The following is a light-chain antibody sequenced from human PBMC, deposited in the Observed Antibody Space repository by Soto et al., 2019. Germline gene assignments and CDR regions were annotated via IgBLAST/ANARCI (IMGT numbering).Light chain of an antibody. CDR1: QSVLYSSNNKNY. CDR2: WAS. V-gene: IGKV4-1*01. Sequence: DIVMTQSPDSLAVSLGERATINCKSSQSVLYSSNNKNYLAWYQQRPGQPPKLLSYWASTLESGVPDRFSGSWSGTDCTLTISCRQAEDVAVYYCQQYESNPPTVGQGTKLEIK. CDR3: QQYESNPPT. J-gene: IGKJ2*01.